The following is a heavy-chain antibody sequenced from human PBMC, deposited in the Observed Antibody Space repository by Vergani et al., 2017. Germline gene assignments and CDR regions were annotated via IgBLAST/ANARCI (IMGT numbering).Heavy chain of an antibody. CDR2: IRYDGRNK. CDR1: GFTFSSYS. V-gene: IGHV3-30*02. CDR3: ARRCAGQMGYYDMDV. J-gene: IGHJ6*03. Sequence: QVQLVESGGGVVQPGRSLRLSCAASGFTFSSYSMNWVRQAPGKGLEWVAFIRYDGRNKYYAESVKGRFTISRDTSKKPLYLQMNSLRAEDTAVYYCARRCAGQMGYYDMDVWGKGTTVTVSS. D-gene: IGHD2-8*01.